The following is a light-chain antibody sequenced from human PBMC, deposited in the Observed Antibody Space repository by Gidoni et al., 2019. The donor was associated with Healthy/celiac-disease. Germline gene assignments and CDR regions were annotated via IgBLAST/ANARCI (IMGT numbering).Light chain of an antibody. V-gene: IGKV3-15*01. J-gene: IGKJ2*01. CDR3: QQYNNWPPLYT. CDR1: QSVSSN. Sequence: EIVMTQSPATLSVSPGERATLSCRASQSVSSNLAWYQQKPGQAPRLLIYGASTRATGIPARVSGSGSGTEFTLTISSLQSEDFAVYYCQQYNNWPPLYTFXXXTKLEIK. CDR2: GAS.